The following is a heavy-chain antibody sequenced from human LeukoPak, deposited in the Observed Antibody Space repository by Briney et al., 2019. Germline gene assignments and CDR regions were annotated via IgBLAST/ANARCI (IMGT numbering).Heavy chain of an antibody. J-gene: IGHJ4*02. Sequence: GASVKVSCKASGGTFSSYAISWVRQAPGQGLEWMGGIIPIFGTANYAQKFQGRVTITTDESTSTAYMELSSLRSDDTAVYYCARTKHGSGSRHEYYFDYWGQGTLVTVSS. CDR1: GGTFSSYA. CDR2: IIPIFGTA. D-gene: IGHD5-12*01. V-gene: IGHV1-69*05. CDR3: ARTKHGSGSRHEYYFDY.